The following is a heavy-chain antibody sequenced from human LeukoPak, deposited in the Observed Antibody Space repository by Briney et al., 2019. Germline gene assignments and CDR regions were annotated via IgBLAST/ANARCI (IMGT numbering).Heavy chain of an antibody. D-gene: IGHD3-10*01. CDR2: INHSGST. J-gene: IGHJ5*02. CDR1: GGSFSGYY. V-gene: IGHV4-34*01. Sequence: PSETLSLTCAVYGGSFSGYYWSWIRQPPGKGLEWIGEINHSGSTNYNPSLKSRVTISVDTSKNQFSLKLSSVTAADTAVYYCARAHLCYYGSGSYYHQPWGQGTLVTVSS. CDR3: ARAHLCYYGSGSYYHQP.